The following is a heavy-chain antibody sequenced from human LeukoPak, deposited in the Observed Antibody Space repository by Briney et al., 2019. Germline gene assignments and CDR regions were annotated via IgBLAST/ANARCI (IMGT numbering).Heavy chain of an antibody. CDR1: GFTFSNYA. D-gene: IGHD4-17*01. J-gene: IGHJ4*02. CDR2: ISGSGGST. V-gene: IGHV3-23*01. Sequence: PGGSLRLSCAASGFTFSNYAMSWVRQAPGKGLEWVSGISGSGGSTYYADSVKGRFTISRDNSNNTLYLQMNSLRAEDTAVYYCAIFDYGDYEGYFDYWGQGTLVTVST. CDR3: AIFDYGDYEGYFDY.